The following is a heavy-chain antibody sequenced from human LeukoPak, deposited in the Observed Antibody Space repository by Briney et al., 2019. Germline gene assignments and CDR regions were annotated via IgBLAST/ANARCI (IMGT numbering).Heavy chain of an antibody. CDR1: GGSISTYY. D-gene: IGHD3-3*01. Sequence: PSETLSLTCTVSGGSISTYYWSWIRQPAGKGLEWIGRMYTSGSTNYNPSLKSRVTMSVDTSKNQFSLKLSSVTAADTAVYYCARDTVGDYDFWSGYPDYWGQGTLVTVSS. CDR3: ARDTVGDYDFWSGYPDY. V-gene: IGHV4-4*07. CDR2: MYTSGST. J-gene: IGHJ4*02.